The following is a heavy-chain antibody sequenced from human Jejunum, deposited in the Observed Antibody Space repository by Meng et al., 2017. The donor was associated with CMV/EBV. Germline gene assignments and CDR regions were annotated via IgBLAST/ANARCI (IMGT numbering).Heavy chain of an antibody. CDR2: IGSSGRTI. J-gene: IGHJ4*02. V-gene: IGHV3-21*01. CDR1: GFTFRSYA. Sequence: GFTFRSYAMSWGRQAPGKGLEWVSFIGSSGRTIYFADSVKDRFTISRDNAKNSLYLQMNNLTVEDTAMYYCTRGGWRYSFGSFDYWGQGARGTVSS. D-gene: IGHD5-18*01. CDR3: TRGGWRYSFGSFDY.